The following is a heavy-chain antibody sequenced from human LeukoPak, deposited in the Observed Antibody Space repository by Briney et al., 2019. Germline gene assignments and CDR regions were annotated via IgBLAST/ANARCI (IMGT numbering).Heavy chain of an antibody. CDR3: ASYDSSGYYLSAEYFQH. J-gene: IGHJ1*01. V-gene: IGHV4-31*03. D-gene: IGHD3-22*01. CDR1: GGSISSGGSY. Sequence: SETLSLTCTVSGGSISSGGSYWSWIRQHPGKGLEWIGYIYYSGSTYYNPSLKSRVTISVDTSKNQFSLKLSSVTAADTAVYYCASYDSSGYYLSAEYFQHWGQGTLVTVSS. CDR2: IYYSGST.